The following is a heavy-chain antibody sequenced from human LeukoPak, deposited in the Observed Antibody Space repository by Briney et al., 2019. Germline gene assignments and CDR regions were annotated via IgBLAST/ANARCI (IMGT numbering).Heavy chain of an antibody. Sequence: PGRSLRLSCAASGFTFSSYRMNWVRQAPGKGLEWVSSISSSSSYIYYADSVKGRFTISRDNAKKSVYLQMNSLRAEDTAVYYCARDQDYYYDSSGIDYWGQGTLVTVSS. D-gene: IGHD3-22*01. J-gene: IGHJ4*02. V-gene: IGHV3-21*01. CDR1: GFTFSSYR. CDR2: ISSSSSYI. CDR3: ARDQDYYYDSSGIDY.